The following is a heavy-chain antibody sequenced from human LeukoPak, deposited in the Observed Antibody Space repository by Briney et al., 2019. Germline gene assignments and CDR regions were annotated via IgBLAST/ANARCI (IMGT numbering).Heavy chain of an antibody. Sequence: GGSLRLSCAASGFTFSSYAMSWVRQAPGKGLEWVSVIYSGGSTYYADSVKGRFTISRDNSKNTLYLQMNSLRAEDTAVYYCARAPSLLWSNWFDPWGQGTLVAVSS. CDR2: IYSGGST. D-gene: IGHD3-10*01. CDR1: GFTFSSYA. J-gene: IGHJ5*02. CDR3: ARAPSLLWSNWFDP. V-gene: IGHV3-66*01.